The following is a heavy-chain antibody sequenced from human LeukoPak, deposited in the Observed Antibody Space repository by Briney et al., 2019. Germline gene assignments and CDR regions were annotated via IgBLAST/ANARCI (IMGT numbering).Heavy chain of an antibody. CDR3: ARVGGNYYPLRY. Sequence: GGSLRLSCAASGFTFSSYSMNWVRQAPGKGLEWVSSISSSSSYVYYAASVKGRFTISRDNAKNSLYLQMNSLRAEDTAVYYCARVGGNYYPLRYWGQGTLVTVSS. D-gene: IGHD1-26*01. CDR1: GFTFSSYS. J-gene: IGHJ4*02. CDR2: ISSSSSYV. V-gene: IGHV3-21*01.